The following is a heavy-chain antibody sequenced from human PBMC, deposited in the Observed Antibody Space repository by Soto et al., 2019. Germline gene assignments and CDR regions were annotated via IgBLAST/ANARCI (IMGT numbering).Heavy chain of an antibody. CDR3: AREMIPMIMGGMSAMDV. Sequence: QVQLVESGGGVVQPARSQRLSCTASKFTFASYVMHWVRQAPGEGLEWVALISFDGTNKYYADSVKGRFTISRDNSKNTRYLQMNSLRPEDTAVYYCAREMIPMIMGGMSAMDVWGQGTTVTVS. CDR2: ISFDGTNK. J-gene: IGHJ6*02. D-gene: IGHD3-22*01. CDR1: KFTFASYV. V-gene: IGHV3-30*04.